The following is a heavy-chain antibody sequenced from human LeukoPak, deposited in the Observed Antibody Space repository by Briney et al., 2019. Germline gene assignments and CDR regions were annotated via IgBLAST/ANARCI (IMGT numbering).Heavy chain of an antibody. D-gene: IGHD1-26*01. Sequence: GGSLRLSCAASGFTLGSFSMSWVRQAPGMGLEWASYIGSSSSTIYYADSVKGQFTISRDNVKKSLYLQMNSLRAEDTAVYYCARVGGRGIDYWGQGTLVTVSS. V-gene: IGHV3-48*01. CDR2: IGSSSSTI. CDR3: ARVGGRGIDY. CDR1: GFTLGSFS. J-gene: IGHJ4*02.